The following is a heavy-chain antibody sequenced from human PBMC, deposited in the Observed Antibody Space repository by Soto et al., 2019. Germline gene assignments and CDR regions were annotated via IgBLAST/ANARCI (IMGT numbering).Heavy chain of an antibody. CDR2: ITASGYSA. CDR1: GLAFSNYA. V-gene: IGHV3-23*01. Sequence: EAQLLESGGGLVQPGGSLRLSCAASGLAFSNYAMTWVRQAPGKGLECVSIITASGYSAYYGGAVKGRFTTSRDNSRSTLYLQMNGLRADDTAVYYCAKGDLLWDPFDFWGQGTLVTVSS. D-gene: IGHD3-16*01. CDR3: AKGDLLWDPFDF. J-gene: IGHJ4*02.